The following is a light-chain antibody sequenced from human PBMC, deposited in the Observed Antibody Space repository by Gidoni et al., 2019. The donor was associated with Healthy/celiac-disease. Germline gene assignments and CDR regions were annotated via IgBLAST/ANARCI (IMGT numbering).Light chain of an antibody. Sequence: QSVLTQPPSPSATPGQRVTISCSGSSSNIGSNTVNWYQQLPGTAPKLLIYSNNQRPSGVPDRFSGSKSGTSASLAISGLQSEDEADYYCAAWDDSLNGGVFGGGTKLTVL. J-gene: IGLJ2*01. CDR2: SNN. CDR3: AAWDDSLNGGV. CDR1: SSNIGSNT. V-gene: IGLV1-44*01.